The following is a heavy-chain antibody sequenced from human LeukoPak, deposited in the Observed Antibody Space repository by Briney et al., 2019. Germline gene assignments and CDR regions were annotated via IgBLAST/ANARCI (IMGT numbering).Heavy chain of an antibody. D-gene: IGHD4-11*01. CDR1: GYTFTSYG. J-gene: IGHJ5*02. CDR3: ASPHGDYSNYAWFDP. V-gene: IGHV1-69*13. Sequence: GASVKVSCKASGYTFTSYGISWVRQAPGQGLEWMGGIIPIFGTANYAQKFQGRVTITADESTSTAYMELSSLRSEDTAVYYCASPHGDYSNYAWFDPWGQGTLVTVSS. CDR2: IIPIFGTA.